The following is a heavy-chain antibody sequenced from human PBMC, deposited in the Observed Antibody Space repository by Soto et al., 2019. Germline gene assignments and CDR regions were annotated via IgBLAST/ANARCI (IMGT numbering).Heavy chain of an antibody. D-gene: IGHD6-19*01. CDR3: AGMPYTSGLRFDP. Sequence: TLSLTCNMSGDSYSISTYSWSWIRQPPGKALQWIGFIYQSGVTSYNPSPASRVSISLDRSNNQCSLKLKSVTAADTAVYFCAGMPYTSGLRFDPWGPGTLVTVSS. J-gene: IGHJ5*02. V-gene: IGHV4-30-2*01. CDR2: IYQSGVT. CDR1: GDSYSISTYS.